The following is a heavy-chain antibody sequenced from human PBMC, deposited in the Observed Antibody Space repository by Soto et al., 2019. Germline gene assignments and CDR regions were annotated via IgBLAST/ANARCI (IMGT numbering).Heavy chain of an antibody. J-gene: IGHJ6*02. CDR1: GFTFTTFG. V-gene: IGHV3-30*18. D-gene: IGHD4-17*01. CDR2: ISYDGHNK. CDR3: AKDLQAYGDYNYYYYGMDV. Sequence: QVQLVESGGGVVQPGGSLRLSCTASGFTFTTFGIHWVRQAPGKGLEWVALISYDGHNKYYSDSVKGRFTISRDNYKNTLSVQMNSLRAGDTAVYYCAKDLQAYGDYNYYYYGMDVWGEGTTVSVSS.